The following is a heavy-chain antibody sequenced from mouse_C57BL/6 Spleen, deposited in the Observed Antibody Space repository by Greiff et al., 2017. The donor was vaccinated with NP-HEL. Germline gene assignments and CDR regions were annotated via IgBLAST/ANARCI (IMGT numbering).Heavy chain of an antibody. CDR2: IISGSSTI. D-gene: IGHD1-1*01. CDR1: GFTFSDNE. Sequence: EVMLVESGGGLVKPGGSLKFSWAPSGFTFSDNELPWFRQVPGRGLGWVAYIISGSSTIYYADTVKGRFTISRDNAKNTLFLQMTSLRSEDTAMYYCARDYGYAMDYWGQGTSVTVSS. J-gene: IGHJ4*01. V-gene: IGHV5-17*01. CDR3: ARDYGYAMDY.